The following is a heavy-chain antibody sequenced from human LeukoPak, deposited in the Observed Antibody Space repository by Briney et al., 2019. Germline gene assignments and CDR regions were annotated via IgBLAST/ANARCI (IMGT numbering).Heavy chain of an antibody. CDR2: IVVGSGNT. Sequence: ASAKVSCKASGFTFTSSAMQWVRQARGQRLEWIGWIVVGSGNTNYAQKFQERVTITRDMSTSTAYMELSSLRSEDTAVYYCAAVDIVATTYLDYWGQGTLVTVSS. V-gene: IGHV1-58*02. CDR3: AAVDIVATTYLDY. D-gene: IGHD5-12*01. J-gene: IGHJ4*02. CDR1: GFTFTSSA.